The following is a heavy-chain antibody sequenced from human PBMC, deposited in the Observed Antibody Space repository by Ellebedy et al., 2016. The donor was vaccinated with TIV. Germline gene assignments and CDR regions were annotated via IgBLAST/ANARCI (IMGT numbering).Heavy chain of an antibody. CDR1: GFTFSIYA. J-gene: IGHJ4*02. V-gene: IGHV3-23*01. CDR2: ISPSGDST. D-gene: IGHD2-8*01. CDR3: ATKSRSQYCTNGVCYLDY. Sequence: GGSLRLXCAASGFTFSIYAMCWVRQAPGKGLEWVSAISPSGDSTYYADSVRGRFTISRDNSKNTLYLQMNSLRAEDTAVYYCATKSRSQYCTNGVCYLDYWGQGTLVTVSS.